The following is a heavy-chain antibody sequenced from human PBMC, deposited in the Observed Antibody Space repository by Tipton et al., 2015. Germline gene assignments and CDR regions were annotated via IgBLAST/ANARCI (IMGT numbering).Heavy chain of an antibody. D-gene: IGHD5-24*01. J-gene: IGHJ6*02. CDR1: GGSVSTSNYY. CDR3: ARDLEHGMDV. CDR2: ISYSGST. V-gene: IGHV4-61*01. Sequence: TLSLTCTVSGGSVSTSNYYWGWIRQSPGKGLEWIGYISYSGSTHYNPSLKRRVTISLDTSKNQFSLTLNSVTAADTAVYYCARDLEHGMDVWGQGITVTVSS.